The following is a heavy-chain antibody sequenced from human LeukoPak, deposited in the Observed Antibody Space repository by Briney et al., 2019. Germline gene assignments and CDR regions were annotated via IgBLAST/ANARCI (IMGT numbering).Heavy chain of an antibody. CDR2: ISGGGDDT. CDR1: GFTFSSYA. CDR3: VKEMGSVDTAMVSLSRLGY. J-gene: IGHJ4*02. Sequence: GGSLRLSCTASGFTFSSYAMSWVRQAPGKGLEWVSAISGGGDDTYYAGSVKGRFTISRDNSKNTLYLQMNSLRVEDTAIYYCVKEMGSVDTAMVSLSRLGYWGQGTLVTVSS. D-gene: IGHD5-18*01. V-gene: IGHV3-23*01.